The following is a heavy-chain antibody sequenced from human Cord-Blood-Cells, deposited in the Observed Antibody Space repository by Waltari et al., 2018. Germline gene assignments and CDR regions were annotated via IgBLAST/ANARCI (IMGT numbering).Heavy chain of an antibody. J-gene: IGHJ4*02. CDR3: ARVSLASPAAIYFDY. D-gene: IGHD2-2*01. CDR2: INHSGST. CDR1: GGSFSGYY. V-gene: IGHV4-34*01. Sequence: QVQLQQWGAGLLKPSETLSLTCAVSGGSFSGYYWSWIRQPPGKGLEWIGEINHSGSTNYNPSLKSRVTISVDTSKNQFSLKLSSVTAADTAVYYCARVSLASPAAIYFDYWGQGTLVTVSS.